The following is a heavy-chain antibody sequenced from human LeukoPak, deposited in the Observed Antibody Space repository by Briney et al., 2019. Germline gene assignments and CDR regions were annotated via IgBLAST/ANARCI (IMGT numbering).Heavy chain of an antibody. D-gene: IGHD6-13*01. CDR3: AKRAAGTSSYYYYMDV. CDR2: TSGSGGST. V-gene: IGHV3-23*01. J-gene: IGHJ6*03. Sequence: GGSLRLSCAASGFTFTTYAMNWVRQAPGKGLEWVSATSGSGGSTYYADSVKGRFTISRDNSKNTLYLQMNSLRAEDTAVYYCAKRAAGTSSYYYYMDVWGKGTTVTVSS. CDR1: GFTFTTYA.